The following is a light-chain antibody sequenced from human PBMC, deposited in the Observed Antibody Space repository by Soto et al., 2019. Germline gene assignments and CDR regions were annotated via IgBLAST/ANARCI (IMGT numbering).Light chain of an antibody. Sequence: EVVMTQYPATLSVSPGERATLSCRASESVSRNLAWYQQKPGQAPRLLIYDASTRATGIPARFSGSGSGTEFILTISSVESEDFAIYYCQQHNDWPTFGQGTRLEIK. CDR1: ESVSRN. CDR3: QQHNDWPT. J-gene: IGKJ5*01. V-gene: IGKV3-15*01. CDR2: DAS.